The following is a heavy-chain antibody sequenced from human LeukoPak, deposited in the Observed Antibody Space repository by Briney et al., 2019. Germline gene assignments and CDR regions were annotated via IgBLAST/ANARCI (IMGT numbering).Heavy chain of an antibody. Sequence: SQTLSLICTVSGASISSSGSYRTWIRQHPGKGLEWITYSYYTGNIYYNQYLKSRVSMSVDTSKNQFSLKLHSVTAADTAVYYCARERSVGLGTSYYHYGVDVWGQGTSVTVSS. CDR3: ARERSVGLGTSYYHYGVDV. J-gene: IGHJ6*02. V-gene: IGHV4-31*03. D-gene: IGHD1-7*01. CDR2: SYYTGNI. CDR1: GASISSSGSY.